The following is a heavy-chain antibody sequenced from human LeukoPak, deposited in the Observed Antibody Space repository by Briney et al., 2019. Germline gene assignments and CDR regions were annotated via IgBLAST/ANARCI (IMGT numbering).Heavy chain of an antibody. J-gene: IGHJ4*02. D-gene: IGHD6-13*01. CDR2: ISGGGGST. CDR3: AREGGSCTSNSCSDYFDY. Sequence: GGSLRLSCAGSGFTFARHALTWVRQAPGKGLEWVSTISGGGGSTHYADSVKGRFTISRDNSKDTVFLQMNNLRAEDTAIYYCAREGGSCTSNSCSDYFDYWGQGTLVTVSS. CDR1: GFTFARHA. V-gene: IGHV3-23*01.